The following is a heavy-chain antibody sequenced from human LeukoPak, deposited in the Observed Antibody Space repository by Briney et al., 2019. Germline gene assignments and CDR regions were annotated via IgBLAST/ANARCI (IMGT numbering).Heavy chain of an antibody. Sequence: GASVKVSCKASGYTFTSYGISWVRQAPGQGLEWMGWISGYNGNTKYAQKFQGRVTMTTDTSTSTAYMELRSLRSDDTAVYYCARPSNMAMVTEYWGQGTLVTVSS. CDR1: GYTFTSYG. V-gene: IGHV1-18*01. CDR2: ISGYNGNT. J-gene: IGHJ4*02. D-gene: IGHD5-18*01. CDR3: ARPSNMAMVTEY.